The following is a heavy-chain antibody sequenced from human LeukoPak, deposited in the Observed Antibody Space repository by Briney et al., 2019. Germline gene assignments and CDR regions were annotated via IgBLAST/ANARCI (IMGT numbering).Heavy chain of an antibody. Sequence: GGSLRLSCAASRFTFSDYYMTWIRQAPGKGLEWVSYISSTGATIYYADSVKGRFTISRDNAKNSLYLQMNSLRAEDTAVYYCAELGITMIGGVWGKGTTVTISS. D-gene: IGHD3-10*02. CDR3: AELGITMIGGV. CDR2: ISSTGATI. J-gene: IGHJ6*04. CDR1: RFTFSDYY. V-gene: IGHV3-11*01.